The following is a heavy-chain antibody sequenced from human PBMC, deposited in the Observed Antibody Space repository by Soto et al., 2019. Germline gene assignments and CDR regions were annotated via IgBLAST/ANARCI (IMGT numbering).Heavy chain of an antibody. CDR2: IIPIFGTA. J-gene: IGHJ4*02. V-gene: IGHV1-69*13. Sequence: SVKVSCKASGGTFSSYAISWVRQAPGQGLEWMGGIIPIFGTANYAQKFQGRVTITADESTSTAYMELSSLRSEDTAVYYCAHAREYYYDSSGYYLDYWGQGTLVTVSS. D-gene: IGHD3-22*01. CDR1: GGTFSSYA. CDR3: AHAREYYYDSSGYYLDY.